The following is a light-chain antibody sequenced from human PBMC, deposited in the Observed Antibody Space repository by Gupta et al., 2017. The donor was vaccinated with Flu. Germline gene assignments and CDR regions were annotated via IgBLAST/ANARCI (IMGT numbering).Light chain of an antibody. V-gene: IGLV3-21*02. CDR3: QVWDSGRDHPAV. Sequence: SYVLTQPPSVPVAPGQTARITCGGNNIGSKSVHWYQQKPGQAPVLVVYDDSDRPSGIPERFSGSNSESTATLTISRVEAGDEADYYCQVWDSGRDHPAVFGGGTKLTVL. J-gene: IGLJ2*01. CDR1: NIGSKS. CDR2: DDS.